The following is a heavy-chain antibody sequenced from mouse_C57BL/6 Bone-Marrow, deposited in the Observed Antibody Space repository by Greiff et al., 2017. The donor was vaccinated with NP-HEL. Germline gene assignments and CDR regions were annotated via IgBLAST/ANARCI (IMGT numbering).Heavy chain of an antibody. CDR3: ARHLYGSPFAY. J-gene: IGHJ3*01. CDR2: ISNLAYSI. D-gene: IGHD1-1*01. CDR1: GFTFSDYG. Sequence: EVQVVESGGGLVQPGGSLKLSCAASGFTFSDYGMAWVRQAPRKGPAWVAFISNLAYSIYYAATVTGRFTISIENANNTLYLEMSSLRSEDTAMYYCARHLYGSPFAYWGQGTLVTVSA. V-gene: IGHV5-15*01.